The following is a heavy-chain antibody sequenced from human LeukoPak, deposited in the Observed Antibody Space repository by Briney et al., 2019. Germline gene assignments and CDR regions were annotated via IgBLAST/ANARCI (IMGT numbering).Heavy chain of an antibody. D-gene: IGHD3-16*01. J-gene: IGHJ5*02. CDR2: LYISEGT. V-gene: IGHV4-4*07. CDR1: GVSISSHY. CDR3: ARVQGFSYTYDWFDP. Sequence: SETLSLTCSVSGVSISSHYWSWIRQTAGKGPEWIGRLYISEGTNYNPSLKSRVTMSVDTSKNQFSLRLSSVTAADTAVYYCARVQGFSYTYDWFDPWGQGTLVTVSS.